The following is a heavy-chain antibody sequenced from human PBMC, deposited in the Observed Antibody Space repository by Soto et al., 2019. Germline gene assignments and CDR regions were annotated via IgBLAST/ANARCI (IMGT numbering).Heavy chain of an antibody. CDR2: IYYSGST. J-gene: IGHJ4*02. CDR1: GVSIISGDYY. D-gene: IGHD3-22*01. V-gene: IGHV4-30-4*01. CDR3: ASAFDDSSGYYGGLGY. Sequence: SETLSLTCTVSGVSIISGDYYWSWIRQPPGKGLEWIGYIYYSGSTYYNPSLKNRITISVDTPKNQLSLMLSSVTAADTDVYYCASAFDDSSGYYGGLGYWGQGTLVTVSS.